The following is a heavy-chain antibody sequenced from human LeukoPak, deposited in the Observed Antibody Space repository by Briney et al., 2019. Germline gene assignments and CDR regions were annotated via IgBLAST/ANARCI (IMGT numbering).Heavy chain of an antibody. Sequence: ASVKVSCKASGYTFTGYYLHWVRQAPGQGLEWMGRLNPNSGGTIFAQKFQGRVTMTGDTSISTAYMELSRLRSDDTAVYYCAGDGHNWNFDYWGQGTLVTVSS. D-gene: IGHD1-20*01. CDR2: LNPNSGGT. J-gene: IGHJ4*02. CDR1: GYTFTGYY. CDR3: AGDGHNWNFDY. V-gene: IGHV1-2*06.